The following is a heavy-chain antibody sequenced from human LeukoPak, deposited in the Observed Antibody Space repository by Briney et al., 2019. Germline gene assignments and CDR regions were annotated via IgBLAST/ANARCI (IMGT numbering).Heavy chain of an antibody. CDR2: ISAYNGNT. Sequence: GASVKVSCKASGYTFTSYGISWVRQAPGQGLEWMGWISAYNGNTNYAQKLQGRVTMTTDTSTSTAYMELRSLRSDDTAVYYCARDRIKMTTVTATDYWGQGTLVTDSS. CDR3: ARDRIKMTTVTATDY. CDR1: GYTFTSYG. D-gene: IGHD4-17*01. J-gene: IGHJ4*02. V-gene: IGHV1-18*01.